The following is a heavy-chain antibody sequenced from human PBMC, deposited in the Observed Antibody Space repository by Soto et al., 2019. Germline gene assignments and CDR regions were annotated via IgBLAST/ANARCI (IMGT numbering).Heavy chain of an antibody. V-gene: IGHV3-21*01. CDR3: AREGGSSSNFLDY. J-gene: IGHJ4*02. D-gene: IGHD6-6*01. CDR2: ISSSSSYI. Sequence: EVQLVESGGGLVKPGGSLRLSCAASGFTFSSYSMKWVRQAPGKGLEWVSSISSSSSYIYYADSVKGRFTISRDNAKNSLYLQMNSLRAEDTAVYYCAREGGSSSNFLDYWGQGTLVTVSS. CDR1: GFTFSSYS.